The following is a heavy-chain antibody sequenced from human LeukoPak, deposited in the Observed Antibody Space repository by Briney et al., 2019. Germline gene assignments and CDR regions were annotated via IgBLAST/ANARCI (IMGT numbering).Heavy chain of an antibody. CDR3: AREKGNYDSSGLT. CDR1: GGSISSGSYY. V-gene: IGHV4-39*07. CDR2: IYYSGST. Sequence: KPSETLSLTCSVSGGSISSGSYYWGWIRQPPGKGLEWIGSIYYSGSTYYNPSLKSRVTISVDTSKNQFSLKLSSVTAADTAVYYCAREKGNYDSSGLTWGQGTLVTVSS. J-gene: IGHJ5*02. D-gene: IGHD3-22*01.